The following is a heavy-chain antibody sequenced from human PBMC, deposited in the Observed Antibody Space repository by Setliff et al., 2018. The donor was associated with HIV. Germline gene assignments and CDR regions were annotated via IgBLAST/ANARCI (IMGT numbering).Heavy chain of an antibody. CDR3: ARVVSDSGGFFTTAGPLYLDL. CDR2: IDYSGRT. J-gene: IGHJ2*01. V-gene: IGHV4-59*11. CDR1: GASIRSHS. Sequence: SETLSLTCNVSGASIRSHSWTWIRQPPGKGPEWIGSIDYSGRTDKKTSLKSRLRMSIDTSKNQFYVNLFSVTSADTAIYYCARVVSDSGGFFTTAGPLYLDLWGRGTLVTVSS. D-gene: IGHD3-22*01.